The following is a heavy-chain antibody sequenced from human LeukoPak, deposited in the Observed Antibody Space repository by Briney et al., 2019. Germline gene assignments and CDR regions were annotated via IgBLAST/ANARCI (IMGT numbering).Heavy chain of an antibody. V-gene: IGHV3-30*02. CDR2: IRYDGSSK. Sequence: GGSLRLSCVASRFTFHIYGMHWVRQAPGKGLEWVSFIRYDGSSKYYTDSVKGRFTISRDNSKNTLYLQMNSLRAEDTAVYYCAKEGLIFSPYYFDYWGQGTLVTVSS. CDR1: RFTFHIYG. CDR3: AKEGLIFSPYYFDY. J-gene: IGHJ4*02.